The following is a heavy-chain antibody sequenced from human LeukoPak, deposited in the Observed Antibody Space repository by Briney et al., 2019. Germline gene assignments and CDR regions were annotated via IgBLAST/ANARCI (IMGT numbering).Heavy chain of an antibody. V-gene: IGHV3-21*01. CDR1: GFTFSSYS. CDR2: INILSNYI. D-gene: IGHD3-10*01. J-gene: IGHJ3*02. CDR3: ARDLSGRYAFDI. Sequence: GGSLRLSCAASGFTFSSYSMNWVRQAPGKGLEWVSSINILSNYIYYADSVKGRFTISRDNAKNSLYLQMNSLRAEDTAVYYCARDLSGRYAFDIWGQGTMVTVSS.